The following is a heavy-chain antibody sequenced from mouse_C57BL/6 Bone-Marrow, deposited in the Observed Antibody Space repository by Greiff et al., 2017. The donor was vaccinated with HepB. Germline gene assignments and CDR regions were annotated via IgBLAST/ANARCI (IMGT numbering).Heavy chain of an antibody. V-gene: IGHV10-1*01. Sequence: VQLQQSGGGLVQPKGSLKLSCAASGFSFNTYAMNWVRQAPGKGLEWVARIRSKSNNYATYYADSVKDRFTISRDDSESMLYLQMNNLKTEDTAMYYCVRLQLGLAYWGQGTLVTVSA. CDR3: VRLQLGLAY. D-gene: IGHD4-1*02. CDR2: IRSKSNNYAT. CDR1: GFSFNTYA. J-gene: IGHJ3*01.